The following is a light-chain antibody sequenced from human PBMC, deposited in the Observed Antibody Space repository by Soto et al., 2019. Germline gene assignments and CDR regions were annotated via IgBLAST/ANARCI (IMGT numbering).Light chain of an antibody. CDR1: SSDVGGYNY. J-gene: IGLJ1*01. V-gene: IGLV2-14*01. CDR3: SSYTSSSNYV. CDR2: EVS. Sequence: QSALTQPASVSGSPGQSITISCTGTSSDVGGYNYVSWYHQHPGKAPKLMIYEVSNRPSGVSNRFSGSKSGNTASLTNSGLQAEDEADYYCSSYTSSSNYVFGTGTKVTVL.